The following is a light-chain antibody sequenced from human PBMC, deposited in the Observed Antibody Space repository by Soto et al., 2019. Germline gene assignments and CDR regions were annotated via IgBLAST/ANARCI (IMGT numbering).Light chain of an antibody. J-gene: IGLJ2*01. V-gene: IGLV1-47*01. CDR2: RNN. CDR1: ASNVGSTH. CDR3: ASWDNDLNGPI. Sequence: QSVLTQPPSASGTPGQRVSISCSGSASNVGSTHVFWYQQLPGAAPALLIYRNNQRPSGVSDRFSGSKSGTSASLAISGLQVDDEADYYCASWDNDLNGPIFGGGTKVTVL.